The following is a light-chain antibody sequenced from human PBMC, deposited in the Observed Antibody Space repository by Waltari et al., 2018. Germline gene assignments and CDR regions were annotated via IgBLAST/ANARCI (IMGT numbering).Light chain of an antibody. CDR2: AAS. CDR3: QQSYTLPRT. J-gene: IGKJ1*01. V-gene: IGKV1-39*01. Sequence: DIQMTQSPSSLSASVGDRVTITCRASESISNYLNLYQQKAGKAPKLLIYAASNLQSGVPSRFSGSGSGTDFTLTISSLQPADFAAYYCQQSYTLPRTFGQGTKVEIK. CDR1: ESISNY.